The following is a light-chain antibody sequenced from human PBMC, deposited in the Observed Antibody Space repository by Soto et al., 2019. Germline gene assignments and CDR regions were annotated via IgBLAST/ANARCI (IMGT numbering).Light chain of an antibody. CDR3: QQYDSLPPWT. J-gene: IGKJ1*01. CDR1: QGISSY. CDR2: AAS. V-gene: IGKV1-8*01. Sequence: AIRMTQSPSSFSASTGDRVTITCRASQGISSYLAWYQQKPGKAPKLLIYAASTLQSGVPSRFSGSGSGADFTLTISRLDPEDFAVYYCQQYDSLPPWTFGQGTKVEIK.